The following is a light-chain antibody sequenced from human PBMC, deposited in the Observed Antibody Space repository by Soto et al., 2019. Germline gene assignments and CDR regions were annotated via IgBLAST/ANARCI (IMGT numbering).Light chain of an antibody. CDR3: SSYTSSSNRV. CDR1: RSDVGGYNY. V-gene: IGLV2-14*01. J-gene: IGLJ2*01. Sequence: QSALTQPASVSGSPGQSITISCTGTRSDVGGYNYVSWYQQHPGKAPKLMIYDVSNRPSGVSNRFSGSKSGNKASLTIAGLQAEDWADYYCSSYTSSSNRVFGGGTKLTVL. CDR2: DVS.